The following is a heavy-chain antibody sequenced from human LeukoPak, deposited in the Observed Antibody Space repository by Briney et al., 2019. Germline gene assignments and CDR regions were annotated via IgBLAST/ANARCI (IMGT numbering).Heavy chain of an antibody. CDR1: GFTFSSYG. J-gene: IGHJ6*02. V-gene: IGHV3-30*18. D-gene: IGHD2-8*02. CDR2: ISYDGSNK. Sequence: GGSLRLSCAASGFTFSSYGMHWVRQAPGKGLEWVAVISYDGSNKYYADSVKGRFTISRDNSKNTLYLQMNSLRAEDTAVYYCAKDRGSTGLYGMDVWGQGTTVTVSS. CDR3: AKDRGSTGLYGMDV.